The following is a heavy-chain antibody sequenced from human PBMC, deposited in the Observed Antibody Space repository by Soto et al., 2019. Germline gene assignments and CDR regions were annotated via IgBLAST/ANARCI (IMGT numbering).Heavy chain of an antibody. CDR3: ARGGAVAGMDFSDS. Sequence: QVQLVQSGAEVKKPGASVKVSCKASGYTFTSYDINWVRQAPGQGLEWLGWMNPNNGNTGYAQRFQGRGTMTRDTSISTAYMELSSLRFDDTAVYFCARGGAVAGMDFSDSWGQGTLVTVSS. CDR1: GYTFTSYD. CDR2: MNPNNGNT. V-gene: IGHV1-8*01. D-gene: IGHD6-19*01. J-gene: IGHJ4*02.